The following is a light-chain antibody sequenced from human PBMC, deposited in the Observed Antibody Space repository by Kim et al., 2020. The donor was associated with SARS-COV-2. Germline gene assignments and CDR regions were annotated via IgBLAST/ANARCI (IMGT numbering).Light chain of an antibody. CDR2: AAS. CDR3: LQHSTYPLT. Sequence: ASVGDRVTITCRATQAIGNSVAWFQQNPGKVPKRLIYAASSLQSGVPSRFSGSGSGTEFTLTIIGLQPEDFANYYCLQHSTYPLTFGGGTKVDIK. J-gene: IGKJ4*01. CDR1: QAIGNS. V-gene: IGKV1-17*03.